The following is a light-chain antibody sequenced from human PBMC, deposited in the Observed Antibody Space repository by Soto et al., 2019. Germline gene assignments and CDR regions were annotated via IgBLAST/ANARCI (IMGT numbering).Light chain of an antibody. CDR2: DVS. CDR3: FSFAGTSYV. CDR1: SSDVGGYNS. J-gene: IGLJ1*01. Sequence: QSVLTQPRSVSGSPGQSVTISCTGTSSDVGGYNSVSWYQQHPGKSPKLMIYDVSKRPSGVPDRFSGSKSGNTASLTISGLQAEDEADYCCFSFAGTSYVFGPGTKVTVL. V-gene: IGLV2-11*01.